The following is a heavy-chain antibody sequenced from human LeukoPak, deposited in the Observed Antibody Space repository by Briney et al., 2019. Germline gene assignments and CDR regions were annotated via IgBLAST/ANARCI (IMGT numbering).Heavy chain of an antibody. CDR2: ISSSSSYI. D-gene: IGHD6-19*01. J-gene: IGHJ3*02. Sequence: TGESLRLSCAASGFTFSDYSMNWVRQAPGKGLEWVSSISSSSSYIFYADSVRGRFSISRDNAKNSLYLQMNSQRAEDTAVYYCARVRYSSGWRNSMDAFDIWGQGTMVTVSS. CDR3: ARVRYSSGWRNSMDAFDI. V-gene: IGHV3-21*01. CDR1: GFTFSDYS.